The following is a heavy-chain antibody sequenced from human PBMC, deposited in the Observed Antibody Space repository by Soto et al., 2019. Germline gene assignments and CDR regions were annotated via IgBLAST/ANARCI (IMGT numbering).Heavy chain of an antibody. J-gene: IGHJ4*02. CDR1: GGTFSSYT. CDR3: ARDFLDSSVNFAY. D-gene: IGHD3-22*01. CDR2: IIPILGIA. Sequence: SVKVSFKASGGTFSSYTISWVRQAPGQGLEWMGRIIPILGIANYAQKFQGRVTITADKSTSTAYMELSSLRSEDTAVYYCARDFLDSSVNFAYWGQGTLVTVSS. V-gene: IGHV1-69*04.